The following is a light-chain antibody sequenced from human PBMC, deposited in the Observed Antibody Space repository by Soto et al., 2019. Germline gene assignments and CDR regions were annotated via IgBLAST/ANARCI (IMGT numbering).Light chain of an antibody. Sequence: EIVLTQSPATLSLSPGESAPLSCRASQSVSSYLAWYQQKPGQAPRLLIYDASNRATGIPARFSGSGSGTDFTLTISSLEPEDLAVYYCQQRSNWPPLTVGGGTKVDIK. J-gene: IGKJ4*01. CDR2: DAS. V-gene: IGKV3-11*01. CDR1: QSVSSY. CDR3: QQRSNWPPLT.